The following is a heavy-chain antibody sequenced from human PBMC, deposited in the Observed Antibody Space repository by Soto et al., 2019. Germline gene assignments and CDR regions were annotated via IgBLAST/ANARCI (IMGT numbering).Heavy chain of an antibody. D-gene: IGHD2-2*01. J-gene: IGHJ6*03. Sequence: PGGSLRLSCAASGFTFSSYAMSWVRQAPGKGLEWVSAISGSGGSTYYADSVKGRFTISRDNSKNTLYLQMNSLRAEDTAVYYCAKRRYCSSTSCDYPNYYYYMDVWGKGTTVTVSS. CDR2: ISGSGGST. CDR1: GFTFSSYA. CDR3: AKRRYCSSTSCDYPNYYYYMDV. V-gene: IGHV3-23*01.